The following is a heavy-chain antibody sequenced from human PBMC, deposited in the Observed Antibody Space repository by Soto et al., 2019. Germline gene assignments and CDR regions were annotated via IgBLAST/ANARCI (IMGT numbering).Heavy chain of an antibody. CDR1: VYTFTDYY. CDR3: ARSPLGYCSSSTCQGTWFDP. V-gene: IGHV1-2*02. Sequence: ASVKVSCKASVYTFTDYYIHWVRQAPGQGLEWMGWINPNSGGTNYAQEVQGRVTMTRDTSISTAHMELSRLRSDDTAVYYCARSPLGYCSSSTCQGTWFDPWGQGTLVTVSS. J-gene: IGHJ5*02. CDR2: INPNSGGT. D-gene: IGHD2-2*01.